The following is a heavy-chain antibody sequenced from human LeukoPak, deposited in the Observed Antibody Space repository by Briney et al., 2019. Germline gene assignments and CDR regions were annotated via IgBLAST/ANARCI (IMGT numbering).Heavy chain of an antibody. Sequence: GASVKVSCKASGGTFSSYAISWVRQAPGQGLEWMGGIIPIFGTANYAQKFQGRVTISTDDSTSTAYMELSSLRSEDTAVYYCAIGYYDSSGYYWDESFQHWGQGTLVTVSS. V-gene: IGHV1-69*05. CDR1: GGTFSSYA. CDR2: IIPIFGTA. J-gene: IGHJ1*01. D-gene: IGHD3-22*01. CDR3: AIGYYDSSGYYWDESFQH.